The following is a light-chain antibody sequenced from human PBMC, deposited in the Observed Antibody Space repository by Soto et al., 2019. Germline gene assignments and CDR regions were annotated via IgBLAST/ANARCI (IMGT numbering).Light chain of an antibody. CDR2: EVS. J-gene: IGLJ1*01. CDR1: TTDVGSYNL. Sequence: QSVLTQPASVSGSPGQSITISCTGTTTDVGSYNLVSWYQQHPGRAPKLMIYEVSRRPSGVSNRFSGSKSGNTASLTISGLQADDEADYYCTSYAGISTYVFGTGTKVTVL. CDR3: TSYAGISTYV. V-gene: IGLV2-23*02.